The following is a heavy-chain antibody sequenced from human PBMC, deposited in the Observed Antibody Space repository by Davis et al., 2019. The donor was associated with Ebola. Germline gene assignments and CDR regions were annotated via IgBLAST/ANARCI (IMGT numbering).Heavy chain of an antibody. J-gene: IGHJ6*02. CDR1: GGSFSGYY. V-gene: IGHV4-34*01. CDR2: IYHSGST. Sequence: PGGSLRLSCAVYGGSFSGYYWSWIRQPPGKGLEWIGSIYHSGSTYYNPSLKSRVTISVDTSKNQFSLKLSSVTAADTAVYYCARDRPSYYDILTGALPYYGMDVWGQGTTVTVSS. CDR3: ARDRPSYYDILTGALPYYGMDV. D-gene: IGHD3-9*01.